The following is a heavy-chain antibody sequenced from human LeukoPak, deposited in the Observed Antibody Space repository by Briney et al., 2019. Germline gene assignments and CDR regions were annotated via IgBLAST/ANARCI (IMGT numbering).Heavy chain of an antibody. CDR3: AQAYGYCNTTRCSHEEFVY. CDR1: GFTFSNYG. CDR2: ISYDGSNK. D-gene: IGHD2-2*01. V-gene: IGHV3-30*18. J-gene: IGHJ4*02. Sequence: GGSLRLSCAASGFTFSNYGMHWVGQAPGKGLEWVAVISYDGSNKYYADSVKGRFAISRDNSKNTLYLQMNSLRAEDTAVYYCAQAYGYCNTTRCSHEEFVYWGQGTLVTVSS.